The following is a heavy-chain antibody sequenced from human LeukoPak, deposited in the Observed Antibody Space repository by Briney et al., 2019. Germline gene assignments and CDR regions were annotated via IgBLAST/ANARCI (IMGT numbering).Heavy chain of an antibody. Sequence: GGSLRLSCAASGFGFGQYEMNWVRQAPGKGLEWIAYISVRAGTIYYGDSAEGRFTISRDDAENSLYLQMNGLRVEDTAIYYCAKDFPHYYEVPHGMDVWGQGTTVTV. CDR3: AKDFPHYYEVPHGMDV. CDR2: ISVRAGTI. CDR1: GFGFGQYE. D-gene: IGHD3-22*01. V-gene: IGHV3-48*03. J-gene: IGHJ6*02.